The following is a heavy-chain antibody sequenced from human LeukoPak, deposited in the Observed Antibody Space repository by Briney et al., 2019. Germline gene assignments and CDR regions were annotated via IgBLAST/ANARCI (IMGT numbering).Heavy chain of an antibody. Sequence: GASVKVSCKASGYTFTSYYMHWVRQAPGQGLEWMGIINPSGGSTSYAQKFQGRVTMTRDTSTSTVYMELSSLRSEDTAVYYCATTDYGEGAFDYWAQGTLVTVSS. J-gene: IGHJ4*02. CDR3: ATTDYGEGAFDY. CDR2: INPSGGST. CDR1: GYTFTSYY. V-gene: IGHV1-46*01. D-gene: IGHD4-17*01.